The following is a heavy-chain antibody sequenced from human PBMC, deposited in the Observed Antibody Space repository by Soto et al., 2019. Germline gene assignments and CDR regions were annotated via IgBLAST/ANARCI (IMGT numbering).Heavy chain of an antibody. J-gene: IGHJ6*03. D-gene: IGHD2-2*01. CDR3: ARVIVVEPAAPGGYYYMDV. CDR1: GGSISSGGYY. Sequence: TLSLTCTVSGGSISSGGYYWSWIRQHPGKGLEWIGYIYYSGSTYYNPSLKSRVTISVDTSKNQFSLKLSSVTAADTAVYYCARVIVVEPAAPGGYYYMDVWGKGTTVTVSS. V-gene: IGHV4-31*03. CDR2: IYYSGST.